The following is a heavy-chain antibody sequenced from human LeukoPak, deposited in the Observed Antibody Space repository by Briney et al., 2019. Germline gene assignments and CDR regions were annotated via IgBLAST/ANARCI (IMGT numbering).Heavy chain of an antibody. V-gene: IGHV4-59*08. D-gene: IGHD3-10*01. J-gene: IGHJ4*02. CDR2: IYYSGST. CDR1: GGSMSHH. CDR3: ARTMVRGVNIPYYFDY. Sequence: SETLFLTCTVSGGSMSHHWSWIRQSPGKGLEWIGYIYYSGSTNYNPSLKSRVTISVDTSKNQFSLKLSSVTAADTAVYYCARTMVRGVNIPYYFDYWGQGTLVTVSS.